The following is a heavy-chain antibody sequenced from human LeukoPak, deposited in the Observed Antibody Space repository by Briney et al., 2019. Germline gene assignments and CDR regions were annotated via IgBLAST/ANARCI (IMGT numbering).Heavy chain of an antibody. Sequence: ASVKVSCKASGYTFTSYGISWVRQAPGQGLEWMGWISAYNGNTNYAQKLQGRVTMTTDTSTSTAYMELRSLRSDDTAVYYCARDWYYDSSGYYVDYWGQGTLVTVSS. D-gene: IGHD3-22*01. J-gene: IGHJ4*02. CDR3: ARDWYYDSSGYYVDY. V-gene: IGHV1-18*01. CDR1: GYTFTSYG. CDR2: ISAYNGNT.